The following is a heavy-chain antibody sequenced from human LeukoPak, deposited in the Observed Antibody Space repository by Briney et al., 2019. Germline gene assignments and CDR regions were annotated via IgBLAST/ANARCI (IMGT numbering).Heavy chain of an antibody. D-gene: IGHD5-12*01. CDR2: IYYSGST. V-gene: IGHV4-59*01. CDR3: ARSCRILDIVATIRARLVGNGFDI. Sequence: PSETLSLTCTVSGGSISSYYWSWIRQPPGKGLEWIGYIYYSGSTNYNPSLKSRVTISVDTSKNQFSLKLSSVTAADTAVYYCARSCRILDIVATIRARLVGNGFDIWGQGTMVTVSS. J-gene: IGHJ3*02. CDR1: GGSISSYY.